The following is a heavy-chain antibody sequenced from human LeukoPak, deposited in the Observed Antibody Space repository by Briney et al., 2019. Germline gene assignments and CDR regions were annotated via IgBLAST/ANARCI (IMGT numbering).Heavy chain of an antibody. CDR2: INPNSGGT. Sequence: ASVTVSCKASGYTFTGYYMHWVRQAPGQGLEWMGWINPNSGGTNYAQKFQGRVTMTTDTSISTTYMELRRLRSDDTAVYYCARDRGGDFWSGSSSWHSYYYMDVWGKGTTVTVSS. V-gene: IGHV1-2*02. CDR1: GYTFTGYY. D-gene: IGHD3-3*01. CDR3: ARDRGGDFWSGSSSWHSYYYMDV. J-gene: IGHJ6*03.